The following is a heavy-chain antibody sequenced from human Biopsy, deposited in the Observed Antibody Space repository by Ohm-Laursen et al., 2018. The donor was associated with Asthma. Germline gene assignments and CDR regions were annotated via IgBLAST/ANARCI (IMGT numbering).Heavy chain of an antibody. CDR2: ISYTGSA. D-gene: IGHD7-27*01. V-gene: IGHV4-39*01. J-gene: IGHJ4*02. CDR1: GVSMSSSSYY. CDR3: ARHWDWGSFFDY. Sequence: SDTLSLTCTVSGVSMSSSSYYWGWIRQPPGKGLEWMGSISYTGSAYHNPSLKSRVTISVDTSKNHFSLKLSSVTAADTAVYYCARHWDWGSFFDYWGQGTPVTVSS.